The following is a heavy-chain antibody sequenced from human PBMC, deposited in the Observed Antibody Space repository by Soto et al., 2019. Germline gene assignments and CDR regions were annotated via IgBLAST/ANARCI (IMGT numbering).Heavy chain of an antibody. CDR1: GFTFISYA. CDR3: AKDMDSSSWYDYYYYYGMDV. V-gene: IGHV3-23*01. J-gene: IGHJ6*02. D-gene: IGHD6-13*01. Sequence: WGSLRLSCAASGFTFISYAMIWVRQSPCKWLEWVSAISGSGGSTYYADSVKGRFTISRDNSKNTLYLRMNSLGAEDTAVYYCAKDMDSSSWYDYYYYYGMDVWGQGTTVTVSS. CDR2: ISGSGGST.